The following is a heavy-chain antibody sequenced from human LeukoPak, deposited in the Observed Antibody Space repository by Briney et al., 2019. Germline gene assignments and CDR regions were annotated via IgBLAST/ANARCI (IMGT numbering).Heavy chain of an antibody. CDR1: GFTFSSYG. D-gene: IGHD1-14*01. Sequence: GGSLRLSCAASGFTFSSYGMHWVRQAPGKGLEWVANVKQDGSEKYYVDSVKGRFTISRDNAKNSLYLQMNSLRAEDTAVYYCARRYFDYWGQGTLVTVSS. CDR2: VKQDGSEK. V-gene: IGHV3-7*01. CDR3: ARRYFDY. J-gene: IGHJ4*02.